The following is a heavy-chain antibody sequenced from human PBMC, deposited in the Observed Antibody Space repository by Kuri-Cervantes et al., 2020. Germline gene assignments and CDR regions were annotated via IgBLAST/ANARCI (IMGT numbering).Heavy chain of an antibody. Sequence: SCTVSGGSISSGGYYWSWIRQHPGKGLEWIGYIYYSGSTYFDPSLKSRVTISVDTSKNQFSLKLSSVTAADTAVYYCARERESSSSVWYFDLWGRGTLVTVSS. CDR1: GGSISSGGYY. CDR2: IYYSGST. V-gene: IGHV4-31*02. D-gene: IGHD6-6*01. J-gene: IGHJ2*01. CDR3: ARERESSSSVWYFDL.